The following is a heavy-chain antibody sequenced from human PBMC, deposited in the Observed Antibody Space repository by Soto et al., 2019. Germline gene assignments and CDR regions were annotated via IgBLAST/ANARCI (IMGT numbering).Heavy chain of an antibody. CDR1: GGSISSYY. CDR3: ASMGYHYGSGSYPLDY. V-gene: IGHV4-59*08. D-gene: IGHD3-10*01. Sequence: QVQLQESGPGLVKPSETLSLTCTVSGGSISSYYWTWIRQPPGKGLEWIGFMYNSGSTHYNPSLKSRVTISLDTFKNQFSLNLRSVTAADTAVYYCASMGYHYGSGSYPLDYWGQGTLVTVSS. J-gene: IGHJ4*02. CDR2: MYNSGST.